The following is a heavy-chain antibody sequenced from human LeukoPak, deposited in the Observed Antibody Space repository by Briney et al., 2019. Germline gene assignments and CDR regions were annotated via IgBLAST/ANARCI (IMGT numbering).Heavy chain of an antibody. Sequence: GGSLRLSCAASGFTFNSYAMSWVRQAPGKGLEWVGRIKGKTDGETTDYAAPVKGRFTISRDDSANTLHLQMNSLKTEATAGYYCARELWFGRNCGQGTLVTVSS. CDR2: IKGKTDGETT. D-gene: IGHD3-10*01. CDR3: ARELWFGRN. V-gene: IGHV3-15*01. CDR1: GFTFNSYA. J-gene: IGHJ4*02.